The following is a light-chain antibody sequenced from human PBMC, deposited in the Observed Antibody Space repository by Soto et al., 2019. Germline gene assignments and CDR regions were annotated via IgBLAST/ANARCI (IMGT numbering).Light chain of an antibody. Sequence: EIVLTHSPATLSLSPGERATLSCRASQSISSYLAWYQQKPGQAPRLLIYDASNRATGIPARFSGSGSGTDFTLTISSLEPEDFAVYYCQQRDNWPPTWTFGQGTKVDIK. CDR2: DAS. CDR3: QQRDNWPPTWT. CDR1: QSISSY. V-gene: IGKV3-11*01. J-gene: IGKJ1*01.